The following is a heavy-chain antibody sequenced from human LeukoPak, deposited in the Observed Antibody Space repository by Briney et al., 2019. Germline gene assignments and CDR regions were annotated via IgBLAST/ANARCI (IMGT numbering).Heavy chain of an antibody. D-gene: IGHD3-16*02. CDR1: GGSISSSSYY. CDR3: AIPYYDYVWGSYRLFDI. V-gene: IGHV4-39*01. J-gene: IGHJ3*02. Sequence: SETLSLTCTVSGGSISSSSYYWGWIRQPPGKGLEWIGSIYYSGSTYYNPSLKSRVTISVDTSKNQFSLKLSSVTAADTAVYYCAIPYYDYVWGSYRLFDIWGQGTMVTVSS. CDR2: IYYSGST.